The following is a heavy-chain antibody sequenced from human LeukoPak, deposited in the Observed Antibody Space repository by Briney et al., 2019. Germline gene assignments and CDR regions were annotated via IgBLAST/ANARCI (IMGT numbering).Heavy chain of an antibody. CDR2: INHREYT. CDR1: TDSFNYYF. CDR3: ARGYYYMDV. J-gene: IGHJ6*03. V-gene: IGHV4-34*01. Sequence: PSETLSLTCAVYTDSFNYYFWSWIRQSPGKGLEWIGEINHREYTNYNPSLRSRVTISVDTAKKQFSLKLGSVTAADTAVYYCARGYYYMDVWDKGAAVTVSS.